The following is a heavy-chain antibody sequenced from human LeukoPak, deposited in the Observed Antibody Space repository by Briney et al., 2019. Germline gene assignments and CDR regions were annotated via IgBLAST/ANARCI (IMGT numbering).Heavy chain of an antibody. D-gene: IGHD6-19*01. CDR1: GFTFSNYW. CDR2: INRDGSEK. V-gene: IGHV3-7*01. J-gene: IGHJ4*02. CDR3: ARASPGAGWFYDY. Sequence: GGSLRLSCAASGFTFSNYWMNWVRQAPGKGLEWVANINRDGSEKYNVDSVKGRFTISRDNAKNSLYLQMNSLRAEDTAVYHCARASPGAGWFYDYWGQGTLVTVSS.